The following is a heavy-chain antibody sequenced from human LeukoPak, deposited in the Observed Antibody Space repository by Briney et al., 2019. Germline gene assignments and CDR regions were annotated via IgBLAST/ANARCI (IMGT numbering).Heavy chain of an antibody. Sequence: ASVKVSCKASGYTFTSYYMHWVRQAPGQGLEWMGIINPSGGSTSYAQKFQGRVNMTRDTYTSTVYMELSSLRSEDTAVYYCARDLGYCTNGVCYDLYYWGQGTLVTVSS. V-gene: IGHV1-46*01. D-gene: IGHD2-8*01. CDR2: INPSGGST. CDR3: ARDLGYCTNGVCYDLYY. J-gene: IGHJ4*02. CDR1: GYTFTSYY.